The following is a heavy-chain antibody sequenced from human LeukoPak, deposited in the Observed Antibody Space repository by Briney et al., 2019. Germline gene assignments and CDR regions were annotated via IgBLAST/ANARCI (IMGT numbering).Heavy chain of an antibody. D-gene: IGHD3-22*01. Sequence: SETLSLTCTVSGCSISSYYWSWIRQPPGKGLEWIGYIYYSGSTNYNPSLKSRVTISVDTSKNQFSLKLSSVTAADTAVYYCARDYSSGYFNWFDPWGQGTLVTVSS. J-gene: IGHJ5*02. CDR3: ARDYSSGYFNWFDP. CDR2: IYYSGST. CDR1: GCSISSYY. V-gene: IGHV4-59*12.